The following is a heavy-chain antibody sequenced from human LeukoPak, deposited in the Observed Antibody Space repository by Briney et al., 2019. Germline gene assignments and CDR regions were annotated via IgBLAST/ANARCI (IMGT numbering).Heavy chain of an antibody. V-gene: IGHV3-53*01. Sequence: GGSLRLSCVASGFTVSSNYMSWVRQAPGKGLEWVSAIFSGGSTFYADSVTGRFTISRDNSKNTVYLEMNSLRAEDTAVYYCARDFKTSGWYGDFDYWGQGTLVTVSS. CDR3: ARDFKTSGWYGDFDY. CDR1: GFTVSSNY. J-gene: IGHJ4*02. CDR2: IFSGGST. D-gene: IGHD6-19*01.